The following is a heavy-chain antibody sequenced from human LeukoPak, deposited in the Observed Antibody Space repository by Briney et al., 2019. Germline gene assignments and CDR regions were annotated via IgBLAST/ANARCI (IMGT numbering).Heavy chain of an antibody. CDR3: ARDGASLNWFDP. J-gene: IGHJ5*02. CDR2: ISGSGGST. D-gene: IGHD1-26*01. CDR1: GFTFSSYA. Sequence: GGSLRLSCAASGFTFSSYAMSWVRQAPGKGLEWVSAISGSGGSTYYADSVKGRFTISRDNSKNTLYLQMNSLRAEDTAVYYCARDGASLNWFDPWGQGTLVTVSS. V-gene: IGHV3-23*01.